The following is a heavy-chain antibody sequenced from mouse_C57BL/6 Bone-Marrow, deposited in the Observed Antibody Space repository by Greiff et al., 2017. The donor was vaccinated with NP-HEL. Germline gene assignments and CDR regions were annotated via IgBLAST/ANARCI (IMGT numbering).Heavy chain of an antibody. CDR3: TTGGSSPYAMDY. Sequence: EVKLVESGAELVRPGASVKLSCTVSGFNIKDDYMHWVKQRPEQGLEWIGWIDPENGDTEYASKFQGKATIKADTSSNTAYLQLSSLTSEDTAVYYCTTGGSSPYAMDYWGQGTSVTVSS. J-gene: IGHJ4*01. V-gene: IGHV14-4*01. CDR2: IDPENGDT. CDR1: GFNIKDDY. D-gene: IGHD1-1*01.